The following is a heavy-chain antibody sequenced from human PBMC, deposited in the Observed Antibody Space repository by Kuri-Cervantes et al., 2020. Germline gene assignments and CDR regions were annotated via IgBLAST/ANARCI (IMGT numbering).Heavy chain of an antibody. D-gene: IGHD3-9*01. V-gene: IGHV3-11*01. CDR2: ISSSGSTI. J-gene: IGHJ4*02. CDR1: GFTFSDYY. Sequence: GESLKISCAASGFTFSDYYMSWIRQAPGKGLEWVSYISSSGSTIYYADSVKGRFTISRDNAKNSLYLQMNSLRAEDTAVYYCARGTDYDILTGYFLPYFDYWGQGTLVTVSS. CDR3: ARGTDYDILTGYFLPYFDY.